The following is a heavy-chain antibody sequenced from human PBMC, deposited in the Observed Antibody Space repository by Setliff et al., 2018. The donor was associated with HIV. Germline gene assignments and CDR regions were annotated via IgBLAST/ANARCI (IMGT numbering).Heavy chain of an antibody. J-gene: IGHJ4*01. CDR1: GYTFTSYT. CDR3: ARDEYAFDF. D-gene: IGHD2-2*01. Sequence: ASVKVSCKASGYTFTSYTMHWVRQAPGQRLEWMGWINAGNGNTRYSQKFQGRVTMSRDTSASRAYMELSSLRSEDTAVYYCARDEYAFDFWGHGTLVTVPQ. CDR2: INAGNGNT. V-gene: IGHV1-3*01.